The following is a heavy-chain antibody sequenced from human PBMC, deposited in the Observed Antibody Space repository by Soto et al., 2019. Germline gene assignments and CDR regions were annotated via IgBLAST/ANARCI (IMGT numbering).Heavy chain of an antibody. V-gene: IGHV1-69*02. D-gene: IGHD2-21*01. J-gene: IGHJ4*02. CDR3: ARAPSAGDSAGY. Sequence: QVQLVQSGAEVKKPGSSVKVSCKASGGTFSSYTISWVRQSPGQGLEWMGRVIPILDIANYAQKFQGSVTITADKSTSTAYMELRSLRSEDTAVYSSARAPSAGDSAGYWGQGTLVTVSS. CDR2: VIPILDIA. CDR1: GGTFSSYT.